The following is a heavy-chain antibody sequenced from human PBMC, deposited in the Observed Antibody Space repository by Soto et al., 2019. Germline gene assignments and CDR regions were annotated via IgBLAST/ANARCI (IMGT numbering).Heavy chain of an antibody. CDR1: GFTFSSYG. D-gene: IGHD3-3*01. J-gene: IGHJ6*02. CDR3: AKDREVPRITIFGVVIHDGMDV. V-gene: IGHV3-30*18. CDR2: ISYDGSNK. Sequence: WGSLRLSCAASGFTFSSYGMHWVRQAPCKWLEWVAVISYDGSNKYYADSVKGRFTISRDNSKNTLYLQMNSLRAEDTAVYYCAKDREVPRITIFGVVIHDGMDVWDQGTTVTVSS.